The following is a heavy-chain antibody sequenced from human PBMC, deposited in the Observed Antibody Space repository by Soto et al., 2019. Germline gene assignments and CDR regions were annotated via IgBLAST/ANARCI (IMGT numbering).Heavy chain of an antibody. Sequence: GESLKISCEGSGYPFSDYWIVWVRQMAGKGLEWMGMIYPGDSRTMYSPSFQGQVTMSADRSLRTASLQWSSLKASDTGMYYCGRFNAPTHAGNRFDPWGQGTLVTVSS. CDR3: GRFNAPTHAGNRFDP. J-gene: IGHJ5*02. CDR2: IYPGDSRT. D-gene: IGHD2-2*01. V-gene: IGHV5-51*01. CDR1: GYPFSDYW.